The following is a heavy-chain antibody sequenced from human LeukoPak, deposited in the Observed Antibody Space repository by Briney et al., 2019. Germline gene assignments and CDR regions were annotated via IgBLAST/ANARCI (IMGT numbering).Heavy chain of an antibody. V-gene: IGHV3-7*01. CDR2: IKQDGSEK. Sequence: PGGSLRLSCVVSGFTFSSYWMSWVRQAPGKGLEWVANIKQDGSEKYYVDSVKGRFTISRDNAKNSLYLQMNSLRAEDTAVYYCARDPSYSGPAEYFQHWGQGTLVTVSS. J-gene: IGHJ1*01. D-gene: IGHD5-12*01. CDR1: GFTFSSYW. CDR3: ARDPSYSGPAEYFQH.